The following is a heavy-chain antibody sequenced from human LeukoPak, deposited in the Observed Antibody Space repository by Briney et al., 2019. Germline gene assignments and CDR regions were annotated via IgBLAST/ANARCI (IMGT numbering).Heavy chain of an antibody. CDR3: ARIAASCVDY. CDR1: GGSISSGSYY. D-gene: IGHD6-6*01. CDR2: IYTSGST. V-gene: IGHV4-61*02. J-gene: IGHJ4*02. Sequence: SQTLSLTCTVSGGSISSGSYYWIWIRQPAGKGLEWIGRIYTSGSTNYNPSLKSRVTISVDTSKNQFSLKLSSVTAADTAVYYCARIAASCVDYWGQGTLVTVSS.